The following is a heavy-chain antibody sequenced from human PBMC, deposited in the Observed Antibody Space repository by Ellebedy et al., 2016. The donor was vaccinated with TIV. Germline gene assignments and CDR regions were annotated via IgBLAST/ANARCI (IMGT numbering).Heavy chain of an antibody. CDR1: GFTFSRYG. CDR2: ISHGGGNN. CDR3: ATGGDRGSRLVVDRYFKYPLDV. D-gene: IGHD6-13*01. V-gene: IGHV3-30*03. J-gene: IGHJ6*02. Sequence: PGGSLRLSCAASGFTFSRYGIHWVRQAPGKGLEWVAVISHGGGNNYYGDSVRGRFTISRDNSKNTLYLQMNSLRTEDTAVYYCATGGDRGSRLVVDRYFKYPLDVWGQGTTVIVSS.